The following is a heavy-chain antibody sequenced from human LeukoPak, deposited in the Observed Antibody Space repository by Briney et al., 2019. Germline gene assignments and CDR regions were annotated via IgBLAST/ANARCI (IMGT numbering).Heavy chain of an antibody. J-gene: IGHJ4*02. V-gene: IGHV5-51*01. Sequence: KDGESLKISCQASGYSFTNYWIGWVRQMPGKGLEWMGIIYPGDSDTRYSPSFQGQVTISADKSISTAYLQWSSLKASDTAMYYCARISSGSFYKGDYWGQGTLVTVSS. D-gene: IGHD3-10*01. CDR3: ARISSGSFYKGDY. CDR2: IYPGDSDT. CDR1: GYSFTNYW.